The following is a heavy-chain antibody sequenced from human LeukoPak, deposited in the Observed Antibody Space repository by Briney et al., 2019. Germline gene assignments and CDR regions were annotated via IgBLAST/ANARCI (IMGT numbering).Heavy chain of an antibody. J-gene: IGHJ4*02. Sequence: GGSLRLSCAASEFSVGSNYMTWVRQAPGKGLEWVSLIYSGGSTYYADSVKGRFTISRDNAKNSLYLQMNSLRAEDTAVYYCARGVRWAPRPGYFDYWGQGTLVTVSS. CDR2: IYSGGST. CDR3: ARGVRWAPRPGYFDY. V-gene: IGHV3-66*01. CDR1: EFSVGSNY. D-gene: IGHD4-23*01.